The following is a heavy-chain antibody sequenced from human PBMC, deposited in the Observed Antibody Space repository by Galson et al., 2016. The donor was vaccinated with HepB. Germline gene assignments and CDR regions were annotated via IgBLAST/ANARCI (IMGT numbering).Heavy chain of an antibody. Sequence: SLRLSCAPSGFTVSNNYLSWVRQAPGKGLEWVSNTHIDEITYYADSVKGRFIVSRDNSKNTLYLQMNSLKAEDTAVYYCARRNGEGGWFDPWGQGTLVTVSS. J-gene: IGHJ5*02. CDR3: ARRNGEGGWFDP. D-gene: IGHD4-17*01. CDR1: GFTVSNNY. V-gene: IGHV3-53*01. CDR2: THIDEIT.